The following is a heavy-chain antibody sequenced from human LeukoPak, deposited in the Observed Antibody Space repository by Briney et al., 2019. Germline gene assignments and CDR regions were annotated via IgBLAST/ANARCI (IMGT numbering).Heavy chain of an antibody. CDR2: INPNSGGT. J-gene: IGHJ4*02. Sequence: GASVKVSCKASGYTFTGYYMHWVRQAPGQGLEWMGWINPNSGGTNYAQKFQGRVTMTRDTSISTAYMELSRLRSDDTGVYYCARSPSWSSSWYDYWGQGTLVTVSS. V-gene: IGHV1-2*02. CDR1: GYTFTGYY. CDR3: ARSPSWSSSWYDY. D-gene: IGHD6-13*01.